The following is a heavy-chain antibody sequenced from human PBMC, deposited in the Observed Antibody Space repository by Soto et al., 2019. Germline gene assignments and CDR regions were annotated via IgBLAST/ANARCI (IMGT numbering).Heavy chain of an antibody. V-gene: IGHV3-23*01. Sequence: PGGSLRLSCAASGFTFSSYAMSWVRQAPGKGLEWVSAISESGTTSYYADSVRGRFTISRDNAKNTLYLQMNSLRVEDTAVYYCAKSDPEYWGQGTLVTVSS. CDR1: GFTFSSYA. J-gene: IGHJ4*02. D-gene: IGHD2-21*01. CDR2: ISESGTTS. CDR3: AKSDPEY.